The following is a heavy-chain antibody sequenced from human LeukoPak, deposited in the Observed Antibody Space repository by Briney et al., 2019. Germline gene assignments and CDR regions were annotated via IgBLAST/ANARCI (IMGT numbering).Heavy chain of an antibody. CDR1: GGTFSSYA. Sequence: SVKVSCKASGGTFSSYAISWVRQAPGQGLEWMGRIIPIFGTASYAQKFQGRVTITTDESTSTDYMELSSLRSEDTAVYYCARDARPNWFDPWGQGTLVTVSS. J-gene: IGHJ5*02. CDR2: IIPIFGTA. V-gene: IGHV1-69*05. D-gene: IGHD1-1*01. CDR3: ARDARPNWFDP.